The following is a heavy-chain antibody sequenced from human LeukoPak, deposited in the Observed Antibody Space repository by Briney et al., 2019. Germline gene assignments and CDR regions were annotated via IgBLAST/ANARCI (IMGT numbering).Heavy chain of an antibody. J-gene: IGHJ3*02. CDR1: GGSISSYY. D-gene: IGHD3-22*01. Sequence: SETLSLTCTVSGGSISSYYWSWIRQPPGKGLEWIGYIYYSGSTNYNPSLKSRVTISVDTSKNQFSLKLSSVTAADTAVYYCATTLNYYDSSGFRLGAFDIWGQGTMVTVSS. CDR3: ATTLNYYDSSGFRLGAFDI. CDR2: IYYSGST. V-gene: IGHV4-59*12.